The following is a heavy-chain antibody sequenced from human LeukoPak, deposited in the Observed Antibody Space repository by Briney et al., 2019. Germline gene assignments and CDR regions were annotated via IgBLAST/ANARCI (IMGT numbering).Heavy chain of an antibody. CDR2: ISSSGGSI. J-gene: IGHJ4*02. D-gene: IGHD3-10*01. CDR3: ARRVLVRGQANFDF. CDR1: GFTFSSYE. Sequence: PGGSLRLSCAASGFTFSSYEMNWVRQAPGKGLEWVSYISSSGGSIFYADSVKGRFTISRDNAKNSLYVQMNSLRAEDTAVYYCARRVLVRGQANFDFWGQGTLVTVSS. V-gene: IGHV3-48*03.